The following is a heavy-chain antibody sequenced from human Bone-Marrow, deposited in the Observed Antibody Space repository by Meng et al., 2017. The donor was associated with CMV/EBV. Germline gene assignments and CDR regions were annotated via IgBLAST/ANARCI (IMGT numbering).Heavy chain of an antibody. CDR2: INPNSGGT. D-gene: IGHD6-6*01. V-gene: IGHV1-2*02. CDR3: ARGGGIAARPSTVYYGMDV. Sequence: VKVSCKASGYTFTGYYMHWVRQAPGQGLEWMGWINPNSGGTNYAQKFQGRVTITTDESTSTAYMELSSLRSEDTAVYYCARGGGIAARPSTVYYGMDVWGQGTTVNVSS. J-gene: IGHJ6*02. CDR1: GYTFTGYY.